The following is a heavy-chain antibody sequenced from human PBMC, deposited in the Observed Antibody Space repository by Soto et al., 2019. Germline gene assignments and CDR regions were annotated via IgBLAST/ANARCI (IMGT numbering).Heavy chain of an antibody. J-gene: IGHJ4*02. Sequence: SETLSLTCTVSGGSISSGDYYWSWIRQHPGKGLEWIGYIYYSGSTYYNPSLKSRVTISVDTSKNQFSLKLSSVTAADTAVYYCARVQEGIAAAGAREYYFDYWGQGTLVTVSS. V-gene: IGHV4-31*03. CDR2: IYYSGST. CDR3: ARVQEGIAAAGAREYYFDY. D-gene: IGHD6-13*01. CDR1: GGSISSGDYY.